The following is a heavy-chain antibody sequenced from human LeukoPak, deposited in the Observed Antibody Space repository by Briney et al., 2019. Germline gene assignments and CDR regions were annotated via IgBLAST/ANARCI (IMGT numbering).Heavy chain of an antibody. CDR1: GGSISSSSYY. V-gene: IGHV4-39*07. D-gene: IGHD5-18*01. CDR3: ARAPGYSYGLYYFDY. CDR2: IYYSGST. Sequence: PSETLSLTCTVSGGSISSSSYYWGWMRQPPGKGLEWIGSIYYSGSTYYNPSLKSRVTISVDTSKNQFSLKLSSVTAADTAVYYCARAPGYSYGLYYFDYWGQGTLVTVSS. J-gene: IGHJ4*02.